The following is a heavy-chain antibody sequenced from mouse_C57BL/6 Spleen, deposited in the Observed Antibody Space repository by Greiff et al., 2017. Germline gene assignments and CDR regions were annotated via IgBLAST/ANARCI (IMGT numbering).Heavy chain of an antibody. V-gene: IGHV1-26*01. CDR1: GYTFTDYY. J-gene: IGHJ2*01. CDR2: INPNNGGT. Sequence: VQLQQSGPELVKPGASVKISCKASGYTFTDYYMNWVKQSHGKSLEWIGDINPNNGGTSYNQKFKGKATLTVDKSSSTAYMELRSLTSEDSAVYYCARSVRPDYWGQGTTLTVSS. D-gene: IGHD1-2*01. CDR3: ARSVRPDY.